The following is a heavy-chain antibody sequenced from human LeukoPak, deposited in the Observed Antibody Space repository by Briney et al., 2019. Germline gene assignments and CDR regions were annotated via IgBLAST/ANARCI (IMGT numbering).Heavy chain of an antibody. J-gene: IGHJ5*02. CDR2: IYYSGNS. Sequence: PSETLSLTCTVSGGSISSYDWSWIRQPPEKGLEWIGNIYYSGNSNYNPSLKSRVTISVDTSKNQLSLKLSSVTAADTAVYYCARGLNWLDPWGQGILVTVSS. CDR1: GGSISSYD. V-gene: IGHV4-59*01. CDR3: ARGLNWLDP.